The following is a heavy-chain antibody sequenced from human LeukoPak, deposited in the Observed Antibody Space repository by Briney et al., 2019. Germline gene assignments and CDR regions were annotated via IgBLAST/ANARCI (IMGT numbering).Heavy chain of an antibody. Sequence: GGSLRLSCAASGFTFSSYGLSWVRQAPGKGLEWVSAISGSGGSTYYADSVKGRFTISRDNSKNTLYLQTNRLRAEDTAVYYCAKSLESTNYYYHMDVWGKGTTVTISS. D-gene: IGHD2-2*01. J-gene: IGHJ6*03. CDR3: AKSLESTNYYYHMDV. V-gene: IGHV3-23*01. CDR1: GFTFSSYG. CDR2: ISGSGGST.